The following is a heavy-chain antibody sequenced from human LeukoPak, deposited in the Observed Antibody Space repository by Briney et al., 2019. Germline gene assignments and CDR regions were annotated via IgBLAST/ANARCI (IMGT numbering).Heavy chain of an antibody. CDR3: ARVFTIFGVVIDAFDI. CDR1: GGSISSYY. V-gene: IGHV4-4*07. CDR2: IYTSGST. D-gene: IGHD3-3*01. Sequence: KPSETLSLTCTVSGGSISSYYWSWIRQPAGKGLEWIGRIYTSGSTNYNPSLKSRVTMSVDTSKDQFSLKLSSVTAADTAVYYCARVFTIFGVVIDAFDIWGQGTMFTVSS. J-gene: IGHJ3*02.